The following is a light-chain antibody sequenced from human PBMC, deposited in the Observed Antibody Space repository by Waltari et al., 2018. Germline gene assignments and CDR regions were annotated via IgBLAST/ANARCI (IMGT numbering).Light chain of an antibody. J-gene: IGLJ2*01. CDR1: KPNIGSYS. CDR2: EKN. V-gene: IGLV1-40*01. Sequence: QSVLTQPPSVSGAPGQRVTTSCTGKKPNIGSYSVQRYQQVPGTAPKLLIYEKNKRPSGVSDRFSGSQSGASASLTITGLRSEDEADYYCQSFDSSLSILLFGGGTRLTVL. CDR3: QSFDSSLSILL.